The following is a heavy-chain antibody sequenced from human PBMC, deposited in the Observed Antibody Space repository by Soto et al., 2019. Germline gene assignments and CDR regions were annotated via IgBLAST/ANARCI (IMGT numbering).Heavy chain of an antibody. CDR1: GFTFSSYG. D-gene: IGHD2-21*01. CDR3: AGEVASGY. V-gene: IGHV3-30*03. Sequence: HVQLVESGGDVVQPGRSLRLSCAASGFTFSSYGMHWVRQAPGKGLEWVAVISYDGSVKYYADSVKGRFTISRDNSKNTLYLQMNSLRAEDTAVYYCAGEVASGYWGQGTLVTVSS. J-gene: IGHJ4*02. CDR2: ISYDGSVK.